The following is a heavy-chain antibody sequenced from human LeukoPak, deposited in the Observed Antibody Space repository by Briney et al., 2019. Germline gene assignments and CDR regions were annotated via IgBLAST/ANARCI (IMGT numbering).Heavy chain of an antibody. J-gene: IGHJ3*02. CDR3: AKARGLIGGAFDI. Sequence: GGSLRLSCAASGFTFSSYWMHWVRQAPGKGLVWVSRINSDGSSTSYADSVKGRFTISRDNSKNSLYLQMNSLRTEDIALYYCAKARGLIGGAFDIWGQGTMVTVSS. CDR2: INSDGSST. CDR1: GFTFSSYW. D-gene: IGHD3-22*01. V-gene: IGHV3-74*01.